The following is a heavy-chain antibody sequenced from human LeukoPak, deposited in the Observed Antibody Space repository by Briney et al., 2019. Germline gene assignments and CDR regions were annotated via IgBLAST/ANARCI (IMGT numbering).Heavy chain of an antibody. Sequence: GASVKVSCKASGYTFTSYGISWVRQAPGQGLEWMGWISAYNGNTNYAQKLQGRVTMTTDTSTSTAYMELRSLGSDDTAVYYCARGLNRDCSSTSCYTRGAFDIWGQGTMVTVSS. CDR3: ARGLNRDCSSTSCYTRGAFDI. CDR1: GYTFTSYG. V-gene: IGHV1-18*01. D-gene: IGHD2-2*02. CDR2: ISAYNGNT. J-gene: IGHJ3*02.